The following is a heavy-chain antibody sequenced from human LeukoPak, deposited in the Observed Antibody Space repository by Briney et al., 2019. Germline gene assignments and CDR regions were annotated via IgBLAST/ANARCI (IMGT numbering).Heavy chain of an antibody. Sequence: SETLSLTCTVSGYSNSSGYYWGWIRQPPGKGLEWIGSICHSGSTYYNPSLKSRVTISVDTSKNQFSLKLSSVTAADTAVYYCARAGFQWGQGTLVTVSS. CDR3: ARAGFQ. CDR1: GYSNSSGYY. CDR2: ICHSGST. J-gene: IGHJ4*02. V-gene: IGHV4-38-2*02.